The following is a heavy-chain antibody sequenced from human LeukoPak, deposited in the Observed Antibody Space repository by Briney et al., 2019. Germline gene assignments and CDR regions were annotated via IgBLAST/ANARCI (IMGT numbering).Heavy chain of an antibody. CDR3: ARDLNWNDDRHAFDI. CDR2: ISAYNGNT. Sequence: ASVKVSCKASGYTFTSYGISWVRQAPGQGLEWMGWISAYNGNTNYAQKLQDRVSMATDTSTSTAYMELGSLRSEDTAVYYCARDLNWNDDRHAFDIWGQGTMVTVSS. V-gene: IGHV1-18*01. J-gene: IGHJ3*02. D-gene: IGHD1-20*01. CDR1: GYTFTSYG.